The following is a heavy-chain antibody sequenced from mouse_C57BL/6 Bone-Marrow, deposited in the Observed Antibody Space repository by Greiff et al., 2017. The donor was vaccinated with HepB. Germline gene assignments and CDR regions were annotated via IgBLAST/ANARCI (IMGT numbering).Heavy chain of an antibody. CDR2: IHPNSGST. Sequence: QVHVKQPGAELVKPGASVKLSCKASGYTFTSYWMHWVKQRPGQGLEWIGMIHPNSGSTNYNEKFKSKATLTVDKSSSTAYMQLSSLTSEDSAVYYCARGGIYYGSIPYYAMDYWGQGTSVTVSS. V-gene: IGHV1-64*01. CDR3: ARGGIYYGSIPYYAMDY. CDR1: GYTFTSYW. J-gene: IGHJ4*01. D-gene: IGHD1-1*01.